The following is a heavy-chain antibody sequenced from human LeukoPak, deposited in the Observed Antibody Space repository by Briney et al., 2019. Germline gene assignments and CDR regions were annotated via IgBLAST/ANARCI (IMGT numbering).Heavy chain of an antibody. CDR2: IYHGGST. V-gene: IGHV4-39*07. D-gene: IGHD6-19*01. CDR1: GGSISSGNYY. Sequence: SETLSLTCTASGGSISSGNYYWGWIRQPPGKGLEWTGSIYHGGSTYYNPSLKSRVTISVDTSKNQFSLRLRSVTAADTAVYYCARVESYSSGWPSNFDYWGQGTLVTVSS. CDR3: ARVESYSSGWPSNFDY. J-gene: IGHJ4*02.